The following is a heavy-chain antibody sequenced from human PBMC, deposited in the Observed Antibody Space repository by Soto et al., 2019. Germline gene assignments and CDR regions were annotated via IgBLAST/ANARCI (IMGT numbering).Heavy chain of an antibody. CDR2: ISGSGGTK. J-gene: IGHJ4*02. Sequence: GGSLRLSCAASGFTFSSYAMTWVRQAPGKGLEWVSGISGSGGTKYYADSVRGRFSISRDNSQNTLYLQMSSLRAEDTAIYYCARDTFPGYCSGGNCYSLGGSYSWGLGTLITVSS. CDR1: GFTFSSYA. V-gene: IGHV3-23*01. D-gene: IGHD2-15*01. CDR3: ARDTFPGYCSGGNCYSLGGSYS.